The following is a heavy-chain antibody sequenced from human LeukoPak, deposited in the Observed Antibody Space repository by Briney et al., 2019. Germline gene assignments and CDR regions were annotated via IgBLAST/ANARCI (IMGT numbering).Heavy chain of an antibody. D-gene: IGHD2-2*01. CDR2: IIPIFGTA. CDR1: GGTFSSYA. Sequence: SVKVSCKASGGTFSSYAISWVRQAPGQGLEWMGGIIPIFGTANYAQKFQGRVTIPADESTSTAYMELSSLRSEDTAVYYCAREGVEPAATMDYWGQGTLVTVSS. J-gene: IGHJ4*02. CDR3: AREGVEPAATMDY. V-gene: IGHV1-69*01.